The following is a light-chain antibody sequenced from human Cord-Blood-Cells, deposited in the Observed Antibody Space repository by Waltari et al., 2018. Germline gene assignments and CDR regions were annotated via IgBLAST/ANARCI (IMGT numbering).Light chain of an antibody. V-gene: IGKV3-11*01. Sequence: EIVLTHSPATLSLSPGARATLSCRASQSVSSYLALYHQTAGQVPRLLIYDASNRATGTPARFSGSGSGTEFTLTIGSLEPEDFAVYYCQQRSNWPPTFGGGTKVEIE. CDR3: QQRSNWPPT. CDR1: QSVSSY. CDR2: DAS. J-gene: IGKJ4*01.